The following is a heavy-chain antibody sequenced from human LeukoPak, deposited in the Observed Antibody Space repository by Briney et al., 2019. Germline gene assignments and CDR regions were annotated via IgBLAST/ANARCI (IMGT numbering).Heavy chain of an antibody. D-gene: IGHD2-2*01. CDR2: INPNSGGT. CDR1: GYTFTGYY. V-gene: IGHV1-2*02. Sequence: ASVKVSCKASGYTFTGYYMHWVRQAPGQGLELMGWINPNSGGTNYAQKFQGRVTMTRDTSISTAYMELSRLRSDDTAVYYCARGTSFQYNWFDPWGQGTLVTVSS. J-gene: IGHJ5*02. CDR3: ARGTSFQYNWFDP.